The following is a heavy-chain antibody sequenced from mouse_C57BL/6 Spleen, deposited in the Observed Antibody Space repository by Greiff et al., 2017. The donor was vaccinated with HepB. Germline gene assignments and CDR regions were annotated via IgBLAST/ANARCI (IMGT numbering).Heavy chain of an antibody. V-gene: IGHV1-82*01. CDR1: GYAFSSSW. CDR3: ARGGGYYGEMDY. J-gene: IGHJ4*01. D-gene: IGHD1-1*01. Sequence: VQLQQSGPELVKPGASVKISCKASGYAFSSSWMNWVKQRPGKGLEWIGRIYPGDGDTNYNGKFKGKATLTADKSSSTAYMQLSSLTSEDSAVYFCARGGGYYGEMDYWGQGTSVTVSS. CDR2: IYPGDGDT.